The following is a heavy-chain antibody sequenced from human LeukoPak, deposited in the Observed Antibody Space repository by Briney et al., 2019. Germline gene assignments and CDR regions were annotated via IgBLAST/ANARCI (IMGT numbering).Heavy chain of an antibody. CDR2: IFYSGST. J-gene: IGHJ4*02. D-gene: IGHD6-13*01. CDR3: ASGPYPAAGTDHQFDY. CDR1: GASISSYY. Sequence: PSETLSLTCTVSGASISSYYWSWIREPPGKGLGWIGYIFYSGSTLYNPSLQSRATISVHTTKNQFSVKLTPVTAADTAVYYCASGPYPAAGTDHQFDYWGQGTLVTVSS. V-gene: IGHV4-59*01.